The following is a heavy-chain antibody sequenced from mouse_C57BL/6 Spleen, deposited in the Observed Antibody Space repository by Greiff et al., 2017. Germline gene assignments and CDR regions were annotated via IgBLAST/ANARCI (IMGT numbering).Heavy chain of an antibody. CDR3: AILGYYGSNFYFDY. CDR1: GYTFTSYW. CDR2: INPSDSDT. J-gene: IGHJ2*01. V-gene: IGHV1-74*01. Sequence: QVQLQQPGAELVKPGASVKVSCKASGYTFTSYWMHWVKQRPGQGLEWIGRINPSDSDTNYNQKFKGKATLTVDKSSSTAYMQLSSLTSEDSAVYYCAILGYYGSNFYFDYWGQGTTLTVSS. D-gene: IGHD1-1*01.